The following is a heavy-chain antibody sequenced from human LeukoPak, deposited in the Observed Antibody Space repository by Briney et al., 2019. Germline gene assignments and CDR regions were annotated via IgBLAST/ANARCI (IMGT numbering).Heavy chain of an antibody. CDR2: IKQDGSEK. Sequence: PGGSLRLSCAASGLTFNNYWMTWVRQAPGKGLQWVANIKQDGSEKYYVDSVKGRFTISRDNAMNSLYLQMNSLRAEDTAIYYCARSLPYGTTWYGRSDFWGQGTLVTVSS. V-gene: IGHV3-7*03. J-gene: IGHJ4*02. CDR3: ARSLPYGTTWYGRSDF. D-gene: IGHD6-13*01. CDR1: GLTFNNYW.